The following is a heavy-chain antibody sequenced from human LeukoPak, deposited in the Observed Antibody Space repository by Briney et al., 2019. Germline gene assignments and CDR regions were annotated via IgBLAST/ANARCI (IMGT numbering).Heavy chain of an antibody. Sequence: GGSLRLSYAASGFTFSSYSMNWVRQAPGKGLEWVSSISSSSSYIYYADSVKGRFTISRDNAKNSLYLQMNSLRAEDTAVYYCARQWGSGAFDIWGQGTMVTVSS. D-gene: IGHD7-27*01. CDR2: ISSSSSYI. CDR3: ARQWGSGAFDI. V-gene: IGHV3-21*01. J-gene: IGHJ3*02. CDR1: GFTFSSYS.